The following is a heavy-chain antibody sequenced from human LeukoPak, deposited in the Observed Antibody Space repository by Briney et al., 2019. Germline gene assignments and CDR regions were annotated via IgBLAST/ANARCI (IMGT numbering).Heavy chain of an antibody. J-gene: IGHJ4*02. CDR2: IYYSGST. D-gene: IGHD6-19*01. V-gene: IGHV4-39*01. Sequence: SETLSLTCTVSGGSISSSSYYWGWIRQPPGTGLEWVGSIYYSGSTYYNPSLKSRVTISVDTSKNQFSLKLSSVTAADTAVYYCAGGIAVAGLGYFDYWGQGTLVTVSS. CDR1: GGSISSSSYY. CDR3: AGGIAVAGLGYFDY.